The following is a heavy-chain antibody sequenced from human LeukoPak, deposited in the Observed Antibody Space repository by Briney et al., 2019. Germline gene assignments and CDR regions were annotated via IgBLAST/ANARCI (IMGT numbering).Heavy chain of an antibody. Sequence: PGGPLRLSCAASGFTFSSYAMSWVRQAPGKGLEWVSAISGSGGSTYYADSVKGRFTISRDNAKNSLYLQMNSLRAEDTAVYYRARARPAAHPFDYWGQGTLVTVSS. D-gene: IGHD6-13*01. V-gene: IGHV3-23*01. CDR2: ISGSGGST. CDR1: GFTFSSYA. J-gene: IGHJ4*02. CDR3: ARARPAAHPFDY.